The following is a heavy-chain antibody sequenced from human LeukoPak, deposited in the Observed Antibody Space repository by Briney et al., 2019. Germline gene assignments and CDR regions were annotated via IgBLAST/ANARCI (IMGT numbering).Heavy chain of an antibody. J-gene: IGHJ4*02. D-gene: IGHD3-16*01. CDR1: GGSISSGTYY. Sequence: SETLSLTCTVSGGSISSGTYYWGWIRQPPGKGLEWIGSIYYSGSTYYNPSLKSRVTISVDTSKNQFSLKLSSVTAADTAVYYCAVYWGAIDYWGQGTLVTVSS. CDR3: AVYWGAIDY. CDR2: IYYSGST. V-gene: IGHV4-39*01.